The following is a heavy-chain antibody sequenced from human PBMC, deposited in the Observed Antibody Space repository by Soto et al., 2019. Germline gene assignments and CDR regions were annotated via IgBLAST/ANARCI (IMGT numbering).Heavy chain of an antibody. D-gene: IGHD2-15*01. J-gene: IGHJ6*03. Sequence: PSETLSLTCTVSGGSISSYYWSWIRQPPGKGLEWIGYIYYSGSTNYNPSLKSRVTISVDTSKNQFSLKLSSVTAADTAVYYCAISPIVAYMDFWGQGTXVTGSS. CDR3: AISPIVAYMDF. CDR2: IYYSGST. CDR1: GGSISSYY. V-gene: IGHV4-59*08.